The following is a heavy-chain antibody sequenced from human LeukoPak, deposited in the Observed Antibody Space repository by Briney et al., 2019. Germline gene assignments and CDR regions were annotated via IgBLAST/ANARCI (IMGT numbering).Heavy chain of an antibody. Sequence: PSETLSLTCTVSGGSISSYYWSWIRQPPGKGLEWIGRIYTSGSTNYNPSLKSRVTMSVDTSKNQFSLKLSSVTAADTAVYYCARERRRDGYNWRYFDLWGRGTLVTVSS. D-gene: IGHD5-24*01. CDR1: GGSISSYY. V-gene: IGHV4-4*07. J-gene: IGHJ2*01. CDR2: IYTSGST. CDR3: ARERRRDGYNWRYFDL.